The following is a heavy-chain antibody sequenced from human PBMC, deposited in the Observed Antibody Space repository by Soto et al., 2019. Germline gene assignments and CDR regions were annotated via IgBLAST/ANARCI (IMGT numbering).Heavy chain of an antibody. V-gene: IGHV3-7*01. CDR2: IKPDGSEK. J-gene: IGHJ6*02. CDR1: AFTSGSSFRDFW. D-gene: IGHD4-17*01. Sequence: GGSLRLSCAASAFTSGSSFRDFWMTWVRQGPGKGLEWVASIKPDGSEKYYVDSVKGRFTISRDNAKSSLYLQMNSLRAEDTAVYYCATDYGGNRLHGMDVWGQGITVTVSS. CDR3: ATDYGGNRLHGMDV.